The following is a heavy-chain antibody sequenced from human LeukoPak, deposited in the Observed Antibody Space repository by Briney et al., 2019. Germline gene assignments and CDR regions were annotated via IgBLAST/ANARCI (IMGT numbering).Heavy chain of an antibody. CDR2: ISGGSGYI. CDR3: AVRSMKRPYEFDY. D-gene: IGHD5-12*01. V-gene: IGHV3-21*01. J-gene: IGHJ4*02. CDR1: GFTFSSYS. Sequence: GGSLRLSCEVSGFTFSSYSMNWVRQAPGKGLEWVSSISGGSGYIYYADSVKGRFTISRDNAKNSLYLQMNSLRAEDTAVYYCAVRSMKRPYEFDYWGQGTLVTVSS.